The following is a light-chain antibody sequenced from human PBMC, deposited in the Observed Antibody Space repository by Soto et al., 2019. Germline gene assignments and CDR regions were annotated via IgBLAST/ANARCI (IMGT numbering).Light chain of an antibody. V-gene: IGLV1-47*02. J-gene: IGLJ2*01. CDR3: CAYAGSGNVV. CDR2: SSS. CDR1: TSNIGSNA. Sequence: QSVLTQPPSASGTPGQRVTISCSGSTSNIGSNAVYWYQQVPGTAPKLLIQSSSQRPSGVPDRFSGSKSGTSASLAISGLRSEDEADYYCCAYAGSGNVVFGGGTKLTVL.